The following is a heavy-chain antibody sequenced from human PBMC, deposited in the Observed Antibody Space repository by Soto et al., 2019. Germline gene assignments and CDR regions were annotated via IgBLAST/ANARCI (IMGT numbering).Heavy chain of an antibody. J-gene: IGHJ5*02. Sequence: PSETLSLTCSVSGGSISSSIYFWGWIRQPPGKGLEWIGSIYYSGSTYYNPSLKSRVTVSVDTSKNQFSLKLSSVTAADTAVYYCARHPSDFWFDPWGQGTQVTVSS. CDR3: ARHPSDFWFDP. V-gene: IGHV4-39*01. CDR2: IYYSGST. CDR1: GGSISSSIYF. D-gene: IGHD2-21*02.